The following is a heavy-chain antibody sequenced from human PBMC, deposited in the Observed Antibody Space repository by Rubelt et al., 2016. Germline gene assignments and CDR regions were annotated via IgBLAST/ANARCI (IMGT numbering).Heavy chain of an antibody. CDR1: GSSMKNHY. J-gene: IGHJ4*02. CDR3: ARGPATAYGNLDY. V-gene: IGHV4-4*07. Sequence: QVQLQESGPGLVRPSETLALTCTVSGSSMKNHYWSWVRQPAGKGLEWIGRVFSTGMTGYNPSLKSRVPISIDTSTSQFSLRLTSRTAADTAVYYCARGPATAYGNLDYWGQGTLVTVSS. D-gene: IGHD6-13*01. CDR2: VFSTGMT.